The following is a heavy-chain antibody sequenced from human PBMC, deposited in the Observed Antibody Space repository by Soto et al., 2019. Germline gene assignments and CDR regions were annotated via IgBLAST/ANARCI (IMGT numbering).Heavy chain of an antibody. CDR1: GGSFSGYY. D-gene: IGHD3-10*01. Sequence: SETLSLTCAVYGGSFSGYYWSWIRQPPGKGLEWIGEINHSGSTNYNPSLKSRVTISVDTSKNQFSLKLSSVTAADTAVYYCARATMVRGVIKRNWWFDPWGQGTLVTVSS. CDR3: ARATMVRGVIKRNWWFDP. CDR2: INHSGST. J-gene: IGHJ5*02. V-gene: IGHV4-34*01.